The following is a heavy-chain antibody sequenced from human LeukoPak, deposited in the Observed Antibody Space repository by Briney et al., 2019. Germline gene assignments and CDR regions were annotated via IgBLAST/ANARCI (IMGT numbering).Heavy chain of an antibody. D-gene: IGHD2-15*01. J-gene: IGHJ4*01. CDR2: IIGRGGGT. Sequence: GGSLRLSCAASGFTFSIYAMAWGRQALGKGLECVSDIIGRGGGTYYAESVKGGVTISRDNSKNTVYLQMSSIRAEDTAAYYCAKDTEHGYCSGTSCYSGMFDCWGQGTLVTVSS. CDR3: AKDTEHGYCSGTSCYSGMFDC. V-gene: IGHV3-23*01. CDR1: GFTFSIYA.